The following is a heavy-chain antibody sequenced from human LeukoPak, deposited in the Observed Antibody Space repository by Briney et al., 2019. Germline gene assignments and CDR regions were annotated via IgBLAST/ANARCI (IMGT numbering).Heavy chain of an antibody. D-gene: IGHD3-10*02. J-gene: IGHJ4*02. Sequence: SETLSLTCAVYGGSLSDYYWSWILQPPGKGLKWIGEINHSGSTNYNPSLMSRVTMSVDTSRNQFSLKLSSVTAADTAVYYCARRVYGDFDYWGQGTLVTVSS. V-gene: IGHV4-34*01. CDR1: GGSLSDYY. CDR2: INHSGST. CDR3: ARRVYGDFDY.